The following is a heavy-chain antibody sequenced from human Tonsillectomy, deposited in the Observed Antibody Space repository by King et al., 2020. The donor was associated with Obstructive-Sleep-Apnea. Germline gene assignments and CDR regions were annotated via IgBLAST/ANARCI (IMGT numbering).Heavy chain of an antibody. CDR3: AHRIHYGDFPHFDY. J-gene: IGHJ4*02. CDR1: GFSLSTSGVG. V-gene: IGHV2-5*02. CDR2: IYWDDDK. D-gene: IGHD4-17*01. Sequence: QITLKESGPTLVKPTQTLTLTCTFSGFSLSTSGVGVGWIRQPPGKALEWLVLIYWDDDKRYSPSLKSRLTITKDTSKNQVVLTMTNMDPVDTATYYCAHRIHYGDFPHFDYWGQGTLVTVSS.